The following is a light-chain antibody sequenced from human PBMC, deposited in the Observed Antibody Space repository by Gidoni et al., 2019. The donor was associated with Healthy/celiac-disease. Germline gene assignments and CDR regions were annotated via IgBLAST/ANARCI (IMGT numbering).Light chain of an antibody. Sequence: SYDLTQPPSVPVSPGQTASITCSGDRLGDKYTYWYQHKSGQSPVLVMYQDTKRPSGIPERFSGSNSGNTATLTISGTQTLDEADYYCQAWDSNAEFFGSGTKVIVL. CDR1: RLGDKY. J-gene: IGLJ1*01. CDR3: QAWDSNAEF. V-gene: IGLV3-1*01. CDR2: QDT.